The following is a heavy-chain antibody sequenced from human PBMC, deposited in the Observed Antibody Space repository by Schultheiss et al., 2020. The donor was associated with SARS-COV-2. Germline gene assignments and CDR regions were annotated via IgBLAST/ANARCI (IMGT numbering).Heavy chain of an antibody. V-gene: IGHV4-34*01. CDR3: ARGGWELDQGISRGIIDY. D-gene: IGHD1-26*01. Sequence: SETLSLTCTVSGGSISSYYWSWIRQPPGKGLEWIGEINHSGSTNYNPSLKSRVTISVDTSKNQFSLKLSSVTAADTAVYYCARGGWELDQGISRGIIDYWGQGTLVTVSS. CDR1: GGSISSYY. J-gene: IGHJ4*02. CDR2: INHSGST.